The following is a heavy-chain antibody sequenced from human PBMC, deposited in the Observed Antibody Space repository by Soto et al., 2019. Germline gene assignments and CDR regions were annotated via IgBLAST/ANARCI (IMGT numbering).Heavy chain of an antibody. CDR3: ARDLGPYGMDV. J-gene: IGHJ6*02. V-gene: IGHV4-59*01. Sequence: QVQLQESGPGLVKPSETLSLTCTVSGGSISSYYWSWIRQPPGKGLEWIGYIYYSGSTNYNPSLKSRVTISVDTSKNQFSLKLSSVTAADTAVYYCARDLGPYGMDVWGQGTTVTVSS. CDR2: IYYSGST. CDR1: GGSISSYY.